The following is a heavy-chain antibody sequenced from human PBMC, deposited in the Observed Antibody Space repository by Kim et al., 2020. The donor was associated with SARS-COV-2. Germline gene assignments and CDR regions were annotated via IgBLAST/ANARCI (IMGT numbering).Heavy chain of an antibody. CDR3: AQHILSFGELFGYYYYG. Sequence: SLRISCPASGFTFAAYAMPWVRQVPGKGLEWVSGISPDSASIGYEDSVKGRFTISRDNAKNSLYLQMISLRAEDTALYYCAQHILSFGELFGYYYYG. J-gene: IGHJ6*01. CDR2: ISPDSASI. D-gene: IGHD3-10*01. V-gene: IGHV3-9*01. CDR1: GFTFAAYA.